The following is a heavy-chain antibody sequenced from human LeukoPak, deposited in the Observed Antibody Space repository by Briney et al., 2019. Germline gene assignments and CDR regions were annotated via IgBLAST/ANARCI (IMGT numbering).Heavy chain of an antibody. Sequence: GASVKVSCKASGYIFTDYYMHWVRQAPGQELGWMGRINPNSGGTNYAQKFQGRVTITADESTSTAYMELSSLRSEDTAVYYCARPYYDILTGYQFPYFYWGQGTLVTVSS. CDR3: ARPYYDILTGYQFPYFY. V-gene: IGHV1/OR15-1*04. CDR1: GYIFTDYY. J-gene: IGHJ4*02. CDR2: INPNSGGT. D-gene: IGHD3-9*01.